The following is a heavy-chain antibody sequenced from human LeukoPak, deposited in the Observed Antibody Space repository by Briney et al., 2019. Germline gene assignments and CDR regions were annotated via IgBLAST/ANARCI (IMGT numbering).Heavy chain of an antibody. Sequence: GESLKISCAASGFTFSSYSMNWVRQAPGKGLEWVSYISSSSSTIYYADSVKGRFTISRDNAKNSLYLQMNSLRAEDTAVYYCSGKGLLLHYYYYMDVWGKGTTVTVSS. CDR1: GFTFSSYS. D-gene: IGHD1-26*01. J-gene: IGHJ6*03. CDR2: ISSSSSTI. CDR3: SGKGLLLHYYYYMDV. V-gene: IGHV3-48*01.